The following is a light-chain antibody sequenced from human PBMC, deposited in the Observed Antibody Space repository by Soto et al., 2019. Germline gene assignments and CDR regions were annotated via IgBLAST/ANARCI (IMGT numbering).Light chain of an antibody. CDR2: TSG. V-gene: IGKV1-39*01. J-gene: IGKJ2*01. CDR3: QQTYNTPYT. Sequence: IHMTQSPSSLSASVGDRVTITCRASQRITTYLNWYQQKPGEAPKLLISTSGTLQRGVPSRFTGSGSGTDFTLTITGLQPADFATYFCQQTYNTPYTFGQGIKLEIK. CDR1: QRITTY.